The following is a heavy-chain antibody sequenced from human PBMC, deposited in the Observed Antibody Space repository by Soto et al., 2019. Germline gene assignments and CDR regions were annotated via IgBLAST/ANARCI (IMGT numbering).Heavy chain of an antibody. D-gene: IGHD6-13*01. Sequence: EVQLVESGGGLVKPGGSLRLSCAASGFTFSSYSMNWVRQAPGKGLEWVSSISSSSSYIYYADSVKGRFTISRDNAKNSLYLQMNSLRAEDTAVYYCASITPPGGSSWYYYYYGMDVWGQGTTVTVSS. J-gene: IGHJ6*02. CDR1: GFTFSSYS. CDR3: ASITPPGGSSWYYYYYGMDV. V-gene: IGHV3-21*01. CDR2: ISSSSSYI.